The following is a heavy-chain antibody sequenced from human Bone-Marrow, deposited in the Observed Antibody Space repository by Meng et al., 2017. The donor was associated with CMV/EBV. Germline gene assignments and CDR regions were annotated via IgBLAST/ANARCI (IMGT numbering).Heavy chain of an antibody. J-gene: IGHJ4*02. V-gene: IGHV3-23*01. CDR3: AKLYSYEGRGGLDF. D-gene: IGHD5-18*01. CDR1: GLTFGNDA. CDR2: ISGSGDNT. Sequence: ASGLTFGNDAMSWVRQTPGKGLEWVSTISGSGDNTYYADSVKGRFAFSRDNSKNTLYLQMNSLRAEDTAVYYCAKLYSYEGRGGLDFWGQGTLVTVSS.